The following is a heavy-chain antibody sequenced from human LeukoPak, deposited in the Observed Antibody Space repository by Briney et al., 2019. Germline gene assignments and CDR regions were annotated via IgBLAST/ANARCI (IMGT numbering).Heavy chain of an antibody. CDR1: GGSISSSSYY. Sequence: SETLSLTCTVSGGSISSSSYYWGWIRQPPGKGLEWIGSIYYSGSTYYNPSLKSRVTISVDTSKNQFSLKLSSVTAADTAAYYSARVVIRFFDYWGQGTLVTVSS. D-gene: IGHD3-22*01. CDR2: IYYSGST. J-gene: IGHJ4*02. CDR3: ARVVIRFFDY. V-gene: IGHV4-39*07.